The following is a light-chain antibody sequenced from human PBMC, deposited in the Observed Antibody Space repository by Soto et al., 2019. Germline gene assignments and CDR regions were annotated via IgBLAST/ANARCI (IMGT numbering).Light chain of an antibody. CDR2: KVS. V-gene: IGKV1-5*03. CDR1: QSIDTW. CDR3: QHYKFFPWP. J-gene: IGKJ1*01. Sequence: DIQMTQSPSTLAASVGDRVTITCRASQSIDTWLGWYQQKPGEVPKVLIYKVSNLQRGVPSRFSGSGSGTEFTLTISGLQPDDFATYYCQHYKFFPWPFGQGTKLDIK.